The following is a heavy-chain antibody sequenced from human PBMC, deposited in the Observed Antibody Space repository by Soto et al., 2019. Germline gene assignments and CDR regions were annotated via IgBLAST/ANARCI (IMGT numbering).Heavy chain of an antibody. CDR2: INAGNGNT. CDR3: ARGEDCTNGVCDPPYYYYGMDV. Sequence: QVQLVQSGAEVKKPGASVKVSCKASGYTFTSYAMHWVRQAPGQRLEWMGWINAGNGNTKYSQKFQGRVTITRDTSASTAYMELSSLRSEDTAVYYCARGEDCTNGVCDPPYYYYGMDVWGQGTTVTVSS. V-gene: IGHV1-3*01. D-gene: IGHD2-8*01. CDR1: GYTFTSYA. J-gene: IGHJ6*02.